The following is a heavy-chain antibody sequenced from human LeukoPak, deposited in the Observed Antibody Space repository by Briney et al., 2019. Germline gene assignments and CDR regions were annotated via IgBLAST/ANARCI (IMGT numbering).Heavy chain of an antibody. CDR1: GYTLTELS. V-gene: IGHV1-24*01. Sequence: ASVTVSCKVSGYTLTELSMRWVRQAPGKGLEWMGGFDPEDGETIYAQKFQGRVTMTEDTSTDTAYMELSSLRSEDTAVYYYATADDYGDYGWFDPWGQRTLVTVSS. CDR3: ATADDYGDYGWFDP. CDR2: FDPEDGET. J-gene: IGHJ5*02. D-gene: IGHD4-17*01.